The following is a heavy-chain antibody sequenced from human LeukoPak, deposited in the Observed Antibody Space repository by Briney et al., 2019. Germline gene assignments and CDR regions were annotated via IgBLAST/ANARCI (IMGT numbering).Heavy chain of an antibody. Sequence: PGRSLRLSCAASAFTFSSYGMHWVRQAPGKGLEWVALISYDGSDKYYADSVKGRFTISRDNSKNTLYLQMNSLRAEDTAVYYCARDQWVVGATGGFDYWGQGTLVTVSS. CDR1: AFTFSSYG. CDR3: ARDQWVVGATGGFDY. J-gene: IGHJ4*02. CDR2: ISYDGSDK. D-gene: IGHD1-26*01. V-gene: IGHV3-30*03.